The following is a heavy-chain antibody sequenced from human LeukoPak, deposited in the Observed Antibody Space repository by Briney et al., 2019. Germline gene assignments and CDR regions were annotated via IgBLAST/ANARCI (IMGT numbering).Heavy chain of an antibody. D-gene: IGHD6-6*01. V-gene: IGHV3-33*01. CDR2: IWYDRSNK. CDR3: AATYSSSGNWFDP. Sequence: GGSLRLSCAASGLTFSSYGMHWVRQAPGKGLEWVAVIWYDRSNKYYADSVKGRFTISRDNSKNTLYLRMNSLRAEDTAVYYCAATYSSSGNWFDPWGQGTLVTVSS. J-gene: IGHJ5*02. CDR1: GLTFSSYG.